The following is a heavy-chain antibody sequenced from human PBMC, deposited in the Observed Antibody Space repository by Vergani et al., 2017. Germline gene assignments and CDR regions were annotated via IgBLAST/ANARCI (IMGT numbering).Heavy chain of an antibody. CDR3: ASQYSSSWYYYYGMDV. J-gene: IGHJ6*02. CDR1: GGSISSYY. D-gene: IGHD6-13*01. Sequence: QVQLQESGPGLVKPSETLSLTCTVSGGSISSYYWSWIRQPPGKGLEWIGYIDYSGSTNYNPSLNSRVTISVDTSKNQFSLKLSSVTAADTAVYYCASQYSSSWYYYYGMDVWGQGTTVTVSS. V-gene: IGHV4-59*01. CDR2: IDYSGST.